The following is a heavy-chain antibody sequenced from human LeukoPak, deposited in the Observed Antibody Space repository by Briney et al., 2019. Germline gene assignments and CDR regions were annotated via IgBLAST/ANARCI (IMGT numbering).Heavy chain of an antibody. CDR1: GFTFSSYA. J-gene: IGHJ3*02. V-gene: IGHV3-23*01. CDR2: ISGSGGST. CDR3: AKERLGFYQPHTFDI. Sequence: GGSLRLSCAASGFTFSSYAMSWVRQAPGKGLEWVSAISGSGGSTYYADSVKGRFTISRDNSENTLYLQMNSLRVEDTALYYCAKERLGFYQPHTFDIWGQGTMVTVSS. D-gene: IGHD3-9*01.